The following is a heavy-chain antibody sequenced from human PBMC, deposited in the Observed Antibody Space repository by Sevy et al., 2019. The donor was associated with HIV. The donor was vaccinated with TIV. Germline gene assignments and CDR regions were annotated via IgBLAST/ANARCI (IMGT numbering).Heavy chain of an antibody. V-gene: IGHV3-30-3*01. CDR2: ISYDGSDT. D-gene: IGHD4-17*01. J-gene: IGHJ6*02. CDR1: GFAFSNYYA. CDR3: ARPRANYVDHYFFYAMDV. Sequence: GGCLRLSCAASGFAFSNYYAMHWVRQAPGKGLEWGALISYDGSDTYYADSVKGRFTVSRDNFKNTLFLQMNSLTTEDTAVYYCARPRANYVDHYFFYAMDVWGQGTTVTVSS.